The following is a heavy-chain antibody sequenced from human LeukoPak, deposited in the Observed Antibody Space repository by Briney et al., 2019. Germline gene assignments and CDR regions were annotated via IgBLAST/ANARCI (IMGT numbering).Heavy chain of an antibody. D-gene: IGHD5-18*01. Sequence: SQTLSLTCALSGDSVFSNSSWNWIRPSPSRGLEWLGRTYYRSKWYNDYGVSVKSRININPDTSKNHFSLHLSSVTPEDSALYYCVRGGQGDGHSADEGFDIWGQGTMVTVS. V-gene: IGHV6-1*01. CDR2: TYYRSKWYN. CDR1: GDSVFSNSS. J-gene: IGHJ3*02. CDR3: VRGGQGDGHSADEGFDI.